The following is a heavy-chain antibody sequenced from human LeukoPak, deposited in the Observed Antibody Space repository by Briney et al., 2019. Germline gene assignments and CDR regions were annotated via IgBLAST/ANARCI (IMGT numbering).Heavy chain of an antibody. CDR3: ARLEREAEYDFSRWVYYYYMDV. CDR2: VNPNSGNT. Sequence: GASVKVSCKASGYTFTNYDVIWVRQATGQGLGWMGWVNPNSGNTGYAKKFQGRVTVTRNTAISTVYMELTSLTSEDTAVYYCARLEREAEYDFSRWVYYYYMDVWGKGTTVSVSS. D-gene: IGHD3-3*01. J-gene: IGHJ6*03. V-gene: IGHV1-8*02. CDR1: GYTFTNYD.